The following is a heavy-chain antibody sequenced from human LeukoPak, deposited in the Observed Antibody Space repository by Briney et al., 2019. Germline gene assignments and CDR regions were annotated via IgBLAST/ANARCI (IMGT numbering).Heavy chain of an antibody. D-gene: IGHD6-19*01. CDR3: AKDQAAVAAYYFDY. CDR2: ISGSGGST. CDR1: GFTFSSYA. V-gene: IGHV3-23*01. J-gene: IGHJ4*02. Sequence: GGSLGLSCAASGFTFSSYAMSWVRQAPGKGLEWVSAISGSGGSTYYADSVKGRSTISRDNSKNTLYLQMNSLRAEDTAVYYCAKDQAAVAAYYFDYWGQGTLVTVSS.